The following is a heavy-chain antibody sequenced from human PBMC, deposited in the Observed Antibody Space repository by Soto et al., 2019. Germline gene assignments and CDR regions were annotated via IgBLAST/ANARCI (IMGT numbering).Heavy chain of an antibody. V-gene: IGHV4-31*03. J-gene: IGHJ4*02. CDR1: GGSSISGGYC. Sequence: TLPLTCTVSGGSSISGGYCWSWIRQHPGKGLEWIGYIYYSGSTYYNPSLKSRVTISVDTSKNQFSLKLSSVTAADTAVYYCARLTGTKDYWGQGTLVTVSS. CDR3: ARLTGTKDY. D-gene: IGHD1-7*01. CDR2: IYYSGST.